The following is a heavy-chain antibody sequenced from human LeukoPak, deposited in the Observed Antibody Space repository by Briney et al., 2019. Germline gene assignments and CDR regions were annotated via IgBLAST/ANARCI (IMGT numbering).Heavy chain of an antibody. V-gene: IGHV4-59*08. CDR2: IYYSGST. Sequence: SETLSLTCTVSGGSISSYYWSWIRQPPGKGLEWIGYIYYSGSTNYNPPLKSRVTISVDTSKNQFSLKLSSVTAADTAVYYCARLSPNMVRGVIISYYFDYWGRGTLVTVSS. CDR1: GGSISSYY. D-gene: IGHD3-10*01. CDR3: ARLSPNMVRGVIISYYFDY. J-gene: IGHJ4*02.